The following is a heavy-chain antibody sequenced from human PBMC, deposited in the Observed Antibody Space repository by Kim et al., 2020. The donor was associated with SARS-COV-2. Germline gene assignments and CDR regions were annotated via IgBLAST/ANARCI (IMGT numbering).Heavy chain of an antibody. CDR3: AKDTIIYGSATPDHY. J-gene: IGHJ4*02. Sequence: DSVKGRFTISRDNSKNTLYLQMNSLRAEDTAVYYCAKDTIIYGSATPDHYWGQGTLVTVSS. D-gene: IGHD3-10*01. V-gene: IGHV3-23*01.